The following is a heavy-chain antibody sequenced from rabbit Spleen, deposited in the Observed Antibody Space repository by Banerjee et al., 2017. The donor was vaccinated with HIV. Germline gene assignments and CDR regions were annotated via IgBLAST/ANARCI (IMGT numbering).Heavy chain of an antibody. CDR2: IATVTENT. D-gene: IGHD3-1*01. Sequence: QEQLVESGGGLVRPEGSLKLSCKASGFSFSNKAVMCWVRQAPGKGLEWIACIATVTENTYYARWAKGRFTISKTSSTTVTLQVTSLTVADTATYFCAREGSITTFAFDLWGPGTLVTVS. CDR1: GFSFSNKAV. CDR3: AREGSITTFAFDL. V-gene: IGHV1S45*01. J-gene: IGHJ4*01.